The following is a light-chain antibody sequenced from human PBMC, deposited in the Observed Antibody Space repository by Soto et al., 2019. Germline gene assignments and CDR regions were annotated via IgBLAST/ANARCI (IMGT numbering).Light chain of an antibody. CDR3: SSYTSSSTHNYV. J-gene: IGLJ1*01. CDR2: EVS. Sequence: QSVLTQPVSVSGSPGQSITISCTGSSSDVGAYYFVSWYQHRPGKAPKLILYEVSNRPSGVSNRFSGSKSGNTASLTISGLQAEDEADYYCSSYTSSSTHNYVFGTGTKVTVL. V-gene: IGLV2-14*01. CDR1: SSDVGAYYF.